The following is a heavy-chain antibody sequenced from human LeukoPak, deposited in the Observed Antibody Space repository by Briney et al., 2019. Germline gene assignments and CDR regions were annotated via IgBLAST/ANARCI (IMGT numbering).Heavy chain of an antibody. Sequence: SVKVSCKASGGTFSSYAISWVRQAPGQGLEWMGGIIPIFGTANYAQKFQGRVTITADKSTSTAYMELSSLRSEDTAVYYCARDRDPYYYGSGGGDYWGQGTLVTVSS. CDR2: IIPIFGTA. CDR1: GGTFSSYA. D-gene: IGHD3-10*01. J-gene: IGHJ4*02. CDR3: ARDRDPYYYGSGGGDY. V-gene: IGHV1-69*06.